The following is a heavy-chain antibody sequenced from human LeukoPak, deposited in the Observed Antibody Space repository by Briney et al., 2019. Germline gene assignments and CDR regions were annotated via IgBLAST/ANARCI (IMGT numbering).Heavy chain of an antibody. CDR1: GVTFRSYA. D-gene: IGHD3-10*02. J-gene: IGHJ4*02. CDR2: LSITVGGT. Sequence: PGGPLRLSCAASGVTFRSYAMSWVRQAPGEGLEWVSALSITVGGTYYADSVRGRFTLSRDNSQNTLYLQMNSLSAEDTAVYYCARRSHMLAATDPNYYFDHWGEGALGTVS. CDR3: ARRSHMLAATDPNYYFDH. V-gene: IGHV3-23*01.